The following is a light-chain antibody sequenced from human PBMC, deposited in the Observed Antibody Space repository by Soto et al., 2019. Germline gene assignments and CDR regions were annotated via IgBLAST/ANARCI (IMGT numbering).Light chain of an antibody. CDR2: GAS. CDR3: RQYDTWPRT. Sequence: EIVMTQSPATLSVSPGERATLSCSASQSVSNNLEWFQRKPGQAPSLLIYGASTRATGIPARFSGSWYGTEFTLTVSRLQSEDFAVYYCRQYDTWPRTFGQGTNAEIK. J-gene: IGKJ1*01. V-gene: IGKV3-15*01. CDR1: QSVSNN.